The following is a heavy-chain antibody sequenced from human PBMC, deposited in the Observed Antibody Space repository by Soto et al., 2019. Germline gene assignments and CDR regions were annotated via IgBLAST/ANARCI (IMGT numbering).Heavy chain of an antibody. Sequence: QVQLQESGPGLVKPSQTLSLTCSVSGGSIGSGAYYWSWIRQFPGKVLEWIGYIHHSGPTLYKAALKSRLAVSHYTSKNQFALKLSSVTAANTALYYCARSNYADGYYYGMDVWGQGTTVSVS. CDR2: IHHSGPT. CDR1: GGSIGSGAYY. CDR3: ARSNYADGYYYGMDV. D-gene: IGHD4-4*01. J-gene: IGHJ6*02. V-gene: IGHV4-31*03.